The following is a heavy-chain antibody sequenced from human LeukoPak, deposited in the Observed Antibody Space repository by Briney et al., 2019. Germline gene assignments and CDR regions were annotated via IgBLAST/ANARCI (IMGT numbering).Heavy chain of an antibody. D-gene: IGHD4-23*01. CDR1: GYSISSGYY. J-gene: IGHJ3*02. CDR2: ISHTGRT. V-gene: IGHV4-38-2*02. Sequence: SETLSLTCSVSGYSISSGYYWGWIRQSPGRGLEWIGSISHTGRTFYNPSLQSRVTLSVDTSKNQFSLKLISVTAADTAVYYCARGTTVEEEDAFDIWGQGTMVTVSS. CDR3: ARGTTVEEEDAFDI.